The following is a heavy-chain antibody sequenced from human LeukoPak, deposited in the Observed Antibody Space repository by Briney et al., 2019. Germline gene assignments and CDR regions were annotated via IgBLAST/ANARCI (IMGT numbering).Heavy chain of an antibody. J-gene: IGHJ3*02. CDR2: ISTSSICK. Sequence: GGSLRLSCGASGFTFSRYTMTWVRQAPGKGLEWVASISTSSICKYYGDPVKGRFTISRDNSRNSVYLQMDSLRAEDTAVYYCARAPVIFGSGTQDAFDIWGQGTMVTVSS. CDR1: GFTFSRYT. CDR3: ARAPVIFGSGTQDAFDI. V-gene: IGHV3-21*01. D-gene: IGHD3-10*01.